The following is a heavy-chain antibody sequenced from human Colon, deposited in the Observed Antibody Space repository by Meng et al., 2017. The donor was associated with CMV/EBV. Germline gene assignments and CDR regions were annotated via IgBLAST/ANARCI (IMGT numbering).Heavy chain of an antibody. J-gene: IGHJ4*02. Sequence: FTFTNHDMNWVRQAPGKGLEWVSTVNAGGRDTYYADSVKGRFTISRDNSKNTLYLQMSSLRVEDTAVYYCVRADRCGGDCYDRPFDYWGQGSLVTVSS. CDR1: FTFTNHD. D-gene: IGHD2-21*01. CDR2: VNAGGRDT. CDR3: VRADRCGGDCYDRPFDY. V-gene: IGHV3-23*01.